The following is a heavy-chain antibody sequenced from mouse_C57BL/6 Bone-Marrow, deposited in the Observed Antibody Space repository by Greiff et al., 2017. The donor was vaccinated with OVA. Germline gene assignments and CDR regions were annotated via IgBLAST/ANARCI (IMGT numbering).Heavy chain of an antibody. Sequence: VQLQQSGAELVKPGASVKMSCKASGYTFTTYPIEWMKQNHGKSLEWIGNFHPYNDDTTYNEKFKGKATLTVEQSSSTVYLELSRLPSDDSAVYYCARRQLQDYAMDYWGQGTSVTVSS. CDR2: FHPYNDDT. D-gene: IGHD6-1*01. V-gene: IGHV1-47*01. J-gene: IGHJ4*01. CDR3: ARRQLQDYAMDY. CDR1: GYTFTTYP.